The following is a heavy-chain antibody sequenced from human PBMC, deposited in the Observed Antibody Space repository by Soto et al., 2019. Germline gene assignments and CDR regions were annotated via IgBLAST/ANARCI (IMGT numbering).Heavy chain of an antibody. J-gene: IGHJ6*03. CDR2: IYYSGST. V-gene: IGHV4-39*01. D-gene: IGHD5-12*01. CDR1: GGSISSSSYY. Sequence: SETLSLTCTVSGGSISSSSYYWGWIRQPPGKGLEWIGSIYYSGSTYYNPSLKSRVTISVDTSKNQFSLKLSSVTAADTAVYYCARHLTDIGAFLPYYMDVWGKGTTVTVSS. CDR3: ARHLTDIGAFLPYYMDV.